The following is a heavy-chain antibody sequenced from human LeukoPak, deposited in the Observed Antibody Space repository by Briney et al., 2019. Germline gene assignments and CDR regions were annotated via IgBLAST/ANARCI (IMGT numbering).Heavy chain of an antibody. CDR1: GGSISSGSYY. D-gene: IGHD3-22*01. Sequence: SETLSLTCTVSGGSISSGSYYWSWIRQPAGKGLEWIGRIYTSGSTNYNPSLKSRVTISVDTSKNQFSLKLSSVIAADTAVYYCARVGVVVVITAPYDAFDIWGQGTMVTVSS. CDR3: ARVGVVVVITAPYDAFDI. J-gene: IGHJ3*02. CDR2: IYTSGST. V-gene: IGHV4-61*02.